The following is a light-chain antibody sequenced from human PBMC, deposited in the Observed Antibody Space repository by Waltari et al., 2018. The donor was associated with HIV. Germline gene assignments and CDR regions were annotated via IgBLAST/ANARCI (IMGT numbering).Light chain of an antibody. Sequence: QSVLTQPPSASAAPGPQVTLPCSGRRSNIGKNFVSWFKQIPGTAPKPLIYDNNKRPSGIPDRFSGSKSGTSATLGITGLQTGDEADYYCGTWDSSLSGVVFGGGTKLTVL. V-gene: IGLV1-51*01. J-gene: IGLJ2*01. CDR2: DNN. CDR1: RSNIGKNF. CDR3: GTWDSSLSGVV.